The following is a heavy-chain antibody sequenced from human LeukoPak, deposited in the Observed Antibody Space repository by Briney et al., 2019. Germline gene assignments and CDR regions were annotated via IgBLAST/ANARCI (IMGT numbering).Heavy chain of an antibody. V-gene: IGHV7-4-1*02. CDR1: GYTFTSYA. Sequence: GASVKVSCKASGYTFTSYAMNWVRQAPGQGLEWMGWINTNTGNPTYAQGFTGRFVFSLDTSVSTAYLQISSLKAEDTALYYCAKDDRAVAGTGYFDYWGQGALVTVSS. CDR2: INTNTGNP. CDR3: AKDDRAVAGTGYFDY. D-gene: IGHD6-19*01. J-gene: IGHJ4*02.